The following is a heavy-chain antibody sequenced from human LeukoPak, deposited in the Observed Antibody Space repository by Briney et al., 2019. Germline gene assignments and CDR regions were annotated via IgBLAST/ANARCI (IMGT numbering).Heavy chain of an antibody. J-gene: IGHJ4*02. Sequence: GGSLSLSCALSGLTLSSYCTNWVRQAPRKGLEWVSSIRCSSYQNYADAVKGRFTISRDNAKNSVFVQMDSLRAVGMAVYYCSGITMVRGVIYWGEGTLVTVS. CDR1: GLTLSSYC. CDR3: SGITMVRGVIY. CDR2: IRCSSYQ. D-gene: IGHD3-10*01. V-gene: IGHV3-21*01.